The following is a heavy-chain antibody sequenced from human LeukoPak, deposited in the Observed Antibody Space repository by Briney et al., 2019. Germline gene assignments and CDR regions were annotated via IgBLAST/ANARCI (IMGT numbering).Heavy chain of an antibody. Sequence: GGSLRLSCVVSGFTFSSHEMHWVRRAPGKGLEWVSHISSRGTAMYYADSVKGRFTISRDNAKNSLYLQMNSLRAEDTAVYYCARGPTDFDFWSGYAAWGQGTLVTVSP. CDR1: GFTFSSHE. D-gene: IGHD3-3*01. V-gene: IGHV3-48*03. CDR3: ARGPTDFDFWSGYAA. J-gene: IGHJ5*02. CDR2: ISSRGTAM.